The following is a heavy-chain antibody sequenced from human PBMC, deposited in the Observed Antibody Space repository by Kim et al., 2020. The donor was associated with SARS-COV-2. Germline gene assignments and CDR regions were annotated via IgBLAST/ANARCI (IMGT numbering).Heavy chain of an antibody. D-gene: IGHD3-10*01. V-gene: IGHV3-23*01. J-gene: IGHJ4*02. Sequence: SVKGRFTISRDNSKNTLYLQMNSLRAEDTAVYYCAKDLVHYGSGSYGGGYWGQGTLVTVSS. CDR3: AKDLVHYGSGSYGGGY.